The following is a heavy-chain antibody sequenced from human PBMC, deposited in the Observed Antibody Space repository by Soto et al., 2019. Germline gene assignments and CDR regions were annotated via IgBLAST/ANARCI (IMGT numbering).Heavy chain of an antibody. CDR3: TTCRGVIGERWD. CDR2: IKSKTDGGTT. J-gene: IGHJ4*02. CDR1: GFTFSNAW. V-gene: IGHV3-15*01. Sequence: EVQLVESGGGLVKPGGSLRLSCAASGFTFSNAWMSWVRQAPGKGLEWVGRIKSKTDGGTTDYAAPVKGRFTISRDDSKNTLYLQMNSLKTEDTAVYYCTTCRGVIGERWDWGQGTLVTVSS. D-gene: IGHD3-10*01.